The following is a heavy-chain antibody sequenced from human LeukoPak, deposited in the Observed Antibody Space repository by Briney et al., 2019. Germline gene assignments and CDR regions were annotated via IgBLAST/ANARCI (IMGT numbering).Heavy chain of an antibody. J-gene: IGHJ4*02. CDR1: GFTFSSYA. V-gene: IGHV3-23*01. CDR3: AKFSGPRWRSQTIDY. CDR2: ISGSGGST. D-gene: IGHD2-15*01. Sequence: GGSLRLSCAASGFTFSSYAMSWVRQAPGKGLEWVSAISGSGGSTYYADSVKGRFTISRDNSKNTLYLQMNSLRAEDTAVYYCAKFSGPRWRSQTIDYWGQGTLVTVSS.